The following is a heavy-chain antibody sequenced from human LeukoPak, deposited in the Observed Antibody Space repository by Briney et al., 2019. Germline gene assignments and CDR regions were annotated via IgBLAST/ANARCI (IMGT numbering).Heavy chain of an antibody. CDR3: VRDTGGSGSYPDY. CDR2: IKQDASET. D-gene: IGHD1-26*01. Sequence: SGGSLRLSCAASGFTLSNYWMTWVRQAPGKGLERVANIKQDASETWYVDSVKGRFTISRDNAKNSLYLQMNSLRAEDTAVYYCVRDTGGSGSYPDYWGQGTLVTVSS. J-gene: IGHJ4*02. CDR1: GFTLSNYW. V-gene: IGHV3-7*01.